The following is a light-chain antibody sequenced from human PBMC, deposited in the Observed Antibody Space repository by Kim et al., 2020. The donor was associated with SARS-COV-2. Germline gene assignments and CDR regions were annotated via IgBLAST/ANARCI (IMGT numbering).Light chain of an antibody. CDR1: QSVSSSY. J-gene: IGKJ2*01. Sequence: EIVLTQSPGTLSLSPGERATLSCRASQSVSSSYLAWYQQKPGQAPRLLIYGASSRATGIPDRFSGSGSGTDFTLTISRLEPEDFAVYYCQQLGSSPRYTFGQGTKLEI. CDR2: GAS. CDR3: QQLGSSPRYT. V-gene: IGKV3-20*01.